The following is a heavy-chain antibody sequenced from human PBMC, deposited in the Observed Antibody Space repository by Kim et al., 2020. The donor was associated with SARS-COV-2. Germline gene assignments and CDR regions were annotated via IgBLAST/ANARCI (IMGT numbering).Heavy chain of an antibody. D-gene: IGHD1-26*01. Sequence: GGSLRLSCVASGFTFSNYSMHWVRQAPGKGLEWVAFISYDGSDKFYADSVKGRFTISRDKSKNTLSLQMNSLRAEDTAVYYCAKELPLGMVGAPPRDY. CDR2: ISYDGSDK. V-gene: IGHV3-30-3*01. CDR3: AKELPLGMVGAPPRDY. J-gene: IGHJ4*01. CDR1: GFTFSNYS.